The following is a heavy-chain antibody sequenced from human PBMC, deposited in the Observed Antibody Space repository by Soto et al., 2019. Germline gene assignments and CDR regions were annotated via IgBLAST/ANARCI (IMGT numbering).Heavy chain of an antibody. J-gene: IGHJ2*01. CDR2: IYYPGSTT. D-gene: IGHD3-22*01. V-gene: IGHV4-39*01. Sequence: ETLSLTCTASGGSINNMGYYLVWIRQPPGKGLEWIGSIYYPGSTTYYNQSLKSRVTISVDTSKNQFSLKVNSVTAADTAVYYCVGGSGFAYFDLWGRGTLVTVSS. CDR1: GGSINNMGYY. CDR3: VGGSGFAYFDL.